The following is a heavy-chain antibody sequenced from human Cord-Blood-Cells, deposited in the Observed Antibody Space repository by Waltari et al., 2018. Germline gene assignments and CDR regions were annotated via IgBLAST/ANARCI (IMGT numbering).Heavy chain of an antibody. V-gene: IGHV4-61*01. D-gene: IGHD3-3*01. CDR1: GGSVSSGSYY. J-gene: IGHJ6*02. Sequence: QVQLQESGPGLVKPSETLSLTCTVSGGSVSSGSYYWSWFRQPPGTGLEWIGYIYYSGSTNFNPSLKSRVTISVDTSKNQFSLKLSSVTAADTAVYYCARDTIFGVVNYYYYYGMDVWGQGTTVTVSS. CDR2: IYYSGST. CDR3: ARDTIFGVVNYYYYYGMDV.